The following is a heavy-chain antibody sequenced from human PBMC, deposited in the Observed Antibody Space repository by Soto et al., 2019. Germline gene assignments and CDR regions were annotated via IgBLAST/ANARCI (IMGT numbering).Heavy chain of an antibody. J-gene: IGHJ4*02. D-gene: IGHD5-18*01. CDR1: GVSISSHDW. V-gene: IGHV4-4*02. CDR3: ATRDTSRFY. Sequence: QVQLQESGPGLVKPSGTLSLTCAVSGVSISSHDWWTWVRQPPGKGLEWIGESHQSGYTHSNSSPESRVTISADKSKNQFSLIPTSLTGADTAVYYCATRDTSRFYWGEGTLVTVSS. CDR2: SHQSGYT.